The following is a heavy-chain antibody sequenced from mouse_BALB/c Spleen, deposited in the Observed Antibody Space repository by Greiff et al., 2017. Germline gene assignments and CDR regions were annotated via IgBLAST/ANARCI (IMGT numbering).Heavy chain of an antibody. CDR1: GYTFTDYN. CDR3: ARRSPGFAY. Sequence: VQLKESGPELVKPGASVKIPCKASGYTFTDYNMDWVKQSHGKSLEWIGDINPNNGGTIYNQKFKGKATLTVDKSSSTAYMELRSLTSEDTAVYYCARRSPGFAYWGQGTLVTVSA. V-gene: IGHV1-18*01. CDR2: INPNNGGT. J-gene: IGHJ3*01.